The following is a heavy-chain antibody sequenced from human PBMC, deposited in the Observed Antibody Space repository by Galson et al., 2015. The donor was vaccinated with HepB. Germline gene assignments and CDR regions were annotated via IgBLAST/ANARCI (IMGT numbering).Heavy chain of an antibody. J-gene: IGHJ5*02. CDR3: ASDAGGDFWNRFDP. CDR1: GFPFSTYT. Sequence: SLRLSCAGSGFPFSTYTVHWVRQAPGKGLEWVAVMSYDGSSEYFADSVKGRFTVSRDNSKNTLFLQMNSLRPEDTAVYYCASDAGGDFWNRFDPWGQGTLVTVSS. V-gene: IGHV3-30-3*01. CDR2: MSYDGSSE. D-gene: IGHD3-16*01.